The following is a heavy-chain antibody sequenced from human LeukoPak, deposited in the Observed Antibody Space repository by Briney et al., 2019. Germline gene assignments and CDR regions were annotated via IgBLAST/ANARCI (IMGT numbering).Heavy chain of an antibody. V-gene: IGHV1-2*02. CDR2: INPNSGGT. J-gene: IGHJ4*02. Sequence: ASVKVSCKASGYTFTGCYMHWVRQAPGQGLEWMGWINPNSGGTNYAQKFQGRVTMTRDTSISTAYMELSRLRSDDTAVYYCAGDSSGYYTIDYWGQGTLVTVSS. CDR1: GYTFTGCY. CDR3: AGDSSGYYTIDY. D-gene: IGHD3-22*01.